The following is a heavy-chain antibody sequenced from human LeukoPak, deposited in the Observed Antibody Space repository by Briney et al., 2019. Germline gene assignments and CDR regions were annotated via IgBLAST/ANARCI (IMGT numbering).Heavy chain of an antibody. CDR1: GFTFSSYG. J-gene: IGHJ4*02. CDR3: AKDWDSSGWIKYYFDY. CDR2: ISYDGSNK. V-gene: IGHV3-30*18. D-gene: IGHD6-19*01. Sequence: PGRSLRLSCAASGFTFSSYGMHWVRQAPGKGLEWVAVISYDGSNKYYADSVKGRFTISRDNSKNTLYLQMNGLRAEDTAVYYCAKDWDSSGWIKYYFDYWGQGTLVTVSS.